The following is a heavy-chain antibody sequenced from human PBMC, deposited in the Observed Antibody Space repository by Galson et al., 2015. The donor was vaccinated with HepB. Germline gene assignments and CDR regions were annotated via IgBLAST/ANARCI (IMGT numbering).Heavy chain of an antibody. D-gene: IGHD6-13*01. V-gene: IGHV3-30-3*01. CDR2: ISYDGSNK. CDR1: GFTFSSYA. CDR3: AREGTIAAAGTWESAFDI. J-gene: IGHJ3*02. Sequence: SLRLSCAASGFTFSSYAMHWVSQAPGKGLEWVAVISYDGSNKYYADSVKGRFTISRDNSKNTLYLQMNSLRAEDTAVYYCAREGTIAAAGTWESAFDIWGQGTMVTVSS.